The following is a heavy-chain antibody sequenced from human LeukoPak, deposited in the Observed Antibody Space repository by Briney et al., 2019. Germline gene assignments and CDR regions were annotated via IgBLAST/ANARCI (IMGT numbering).Heavy chain of an antibody. Sequence: PGGSLRLSCAASGFTFSSYAMSWVRQAPGKGLEWVSAISGSGGSTYYADSVKGRFTISRDNSKNTLYLQMNSLRAEDTAVYYCAKDLRREDYGDYEDVYYYYYGMDVSGQGTPVTASS. CDR3: AKDLRREDYGDYEDVYYYYYGMDV. V-gene: IGHV3-23*01. CDR2: ISGSGGST. D-gene: IGHD4-17*01. J-gene: IGHJ6*02. CDR1: GFTFSSYA.